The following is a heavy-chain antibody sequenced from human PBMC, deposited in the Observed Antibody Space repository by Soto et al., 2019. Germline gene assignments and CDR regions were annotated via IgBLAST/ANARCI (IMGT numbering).Heavy chain of an antibody. J-gene: IGHJ4*02. CDR3: ARQGAQQLGAFDW. D-gene: IGHD6-13*01. CDR1: GYSFTSYW. V-gene: IGHV5-51*01. Sequence: PGESLKISCKGSGYSFTSYWINWVRQMPGKGLEWMGVIYPGDSDTRYSPSFQGQVTISADKSINTAYLQWSSLKASDTAMYYCARQGAQQLGAFDWWGQGTLVTVSS. CDR2: IYPGDSDT.